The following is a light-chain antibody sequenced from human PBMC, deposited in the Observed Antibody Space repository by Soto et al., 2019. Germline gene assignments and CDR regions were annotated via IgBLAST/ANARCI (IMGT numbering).Light chain of an antibody. Sequence: DIQMTQSPSTLSASVGDRVTITCRASQSIGYWLAWYQQKPGKAPNLLIYHASSLETGVPSRFSGSGSGTEFTLTISRLQPDDVATYCCQQYNSVSQTFGQGTKVEIK. J-gene: IGKJ1*01. CDR2: HAS. CDR3: QQYNSVSQT. CDR1: QSIGYW. V-gene: IGKV1-5*03.